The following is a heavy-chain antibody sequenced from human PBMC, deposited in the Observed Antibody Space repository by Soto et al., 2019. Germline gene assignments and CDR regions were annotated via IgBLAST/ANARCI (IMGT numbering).Heavy chain of an antibody. CDR1: GGSISSSNW. J-gene: IGHJ5*02. Sequence: QVQLQESGPGLVKPSGTLSLTCAVSGGSISSSNWWSWVRQPPGKGLEWIGEIYHSGSTNYNPSLKSRVTISVDKSKNQFSLKLSFVTAADTAVYYCARAPLTYYYGSGSYSFDPWGQGTLVTVSS. CDR2: IYHSGST. CDR3: ARAPLTYYYGSGSYSFDP. D-gene: IGHD3-10*01. V-gene: IGHV4-4*02.